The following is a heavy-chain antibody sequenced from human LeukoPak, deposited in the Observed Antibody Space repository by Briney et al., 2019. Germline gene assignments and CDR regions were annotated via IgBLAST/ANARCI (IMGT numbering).Heavy chain of an antibody. CDR2: IKPDGSEK. Sequence: GGSLRLSCAASGFTFSGYWMSWVRQAPGKGLEWVANIKPDGSEKYYVDSVKGRFTISRENAKNSLYLQMNSLRAEDTAVYYCAKVRLLWFGESPPYYFDYWGQGTLVTVSS. CDR1: GFTFSGYW. D-gene: IGHD3-10*01. J-gene: IGHJ4*02. CDR3: AKVRLLWFGESPPYYFDY. V-gene: IGHV3-7*04.